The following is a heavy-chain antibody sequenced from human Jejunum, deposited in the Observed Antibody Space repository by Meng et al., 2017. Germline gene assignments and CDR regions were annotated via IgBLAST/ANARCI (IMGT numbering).Heavy chain of an antibody. CDR3: ARERWEDYESRGFDS. CDR1: CGSISRHDYY. V-gene: IGHV4-30-4*01. J-gene: IGHJ4*02. Sequence: QVQLQESGPGLVKPSQTLSLTCTVSCGSISRHDYYWSWLRQPPGKGLEWSGSIHYIGSAFYHPALKSRATVSVDTSKNQFSLELKSVTAADTALYYCARERWEDYESRGFDSWGQGTLVTVSS. CDR2: IHYIGSA. D-gene: IGHD3-22*01.